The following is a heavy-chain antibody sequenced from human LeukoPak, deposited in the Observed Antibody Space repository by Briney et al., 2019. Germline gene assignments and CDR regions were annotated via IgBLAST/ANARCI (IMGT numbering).Heavy chain of an antibody. CDR1: GFTFSTYA. Sequence: GGSLRLSCAASGFTFSTYAMSWVRQAPGKGLEWGSVISGSSNNTYYADSVKGRFTISRDNAKNTLYLQMNSLRVEDTAVYYCTRGYPIFDYWGQGTLVTVSS. V-gene: IGHV3-23*01. CDR3: TRGYPIFDY. D-gene: IGHD3-16*02. J-gene: IGHJ4*02. CDR2: ISGSSNNT.